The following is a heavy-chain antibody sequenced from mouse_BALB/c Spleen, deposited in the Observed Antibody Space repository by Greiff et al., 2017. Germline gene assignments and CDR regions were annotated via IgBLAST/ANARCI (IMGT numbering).Heavy chain of an antibody. CDR1: GFSLTGYG. J-gene: IGHJ1*01. CDR3: ARTYGNYVWYFDV. V-gene: IGHV2-6-7*01. Sequence: VKVVESGPGLVAPSQSLSITCTVSGFSLTGYGVNWVRQPPGKGLEWLGMIWGDGSTDYNSALKSRLSISKDNSKSQVFLKMNSLQTDDTARYYCARTYGNYVWYFDVWGAGTTVTVSS. D-gene: IGHD2-10*02. CDR2: IWGDGST.